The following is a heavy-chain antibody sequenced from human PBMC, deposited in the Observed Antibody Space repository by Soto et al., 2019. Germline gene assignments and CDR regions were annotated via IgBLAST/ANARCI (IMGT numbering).Heavy chain of an antibody. Sequence: AASVKVSCKASRYTFTSYDIFWVRQSPGQGLEWMGWIKPDSGDTHYAQNFQGRVTMTRDTSINTAYMELNNLVSDDTAVYYCARRSSTYLNEKIYDPWGQGTLVTVSS. CDR1: RYTFTSYD. CDR2: IKPDSGDT. D-gene: IGHD2-2*01. CDR3: ARRSSTYLNEKIYDP. V-gene: IGHV1-2*02. J-gene: IGHJ5*02.